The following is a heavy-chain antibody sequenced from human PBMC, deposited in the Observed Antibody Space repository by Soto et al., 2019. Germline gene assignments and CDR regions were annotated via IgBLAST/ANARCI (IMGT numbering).Heavy chain of an antibody. CDR3: ARVYYDFWSGYHNWFDP. CDR2: INAGNGNT. CDR1: GYTFTSYA. D-gene: IGHD3-3*01. Sequence: ASVKVSCKASGYTFTSYAMHWVRQAPGQRLEWMGWINAGNGNTKYSQKFQGRVTITRDTSTSTAYMELRSLRSDDTAVYYCARVYYDFWSGYHNWFDPWGQGTLVTVSS. J-gene: IGHJ5*02. V-gene: IGHV1-3*01.